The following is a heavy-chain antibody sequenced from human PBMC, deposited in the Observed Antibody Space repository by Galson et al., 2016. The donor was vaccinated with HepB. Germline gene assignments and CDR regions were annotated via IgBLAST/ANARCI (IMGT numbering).Heavy chain of an antibody. CDR3: ARDGQQLAPYGLDV. J-gene: IGHJ6*04. D-gene: IGHD6-6*01. CDR1: GFTFSSHG. Sequence: SLRLSCAASGFTFSSHGMHWVRQAPGKGLEWVAFICYDGSKKDYIDSVEGRFTISRDNSKNTVYLQMNSLRAEDTALYYCARDGQQLAPYGLDVWGEGTTVTVSS. V-gene: IGHV3-33*01. CDR2: ICYDGSKK.